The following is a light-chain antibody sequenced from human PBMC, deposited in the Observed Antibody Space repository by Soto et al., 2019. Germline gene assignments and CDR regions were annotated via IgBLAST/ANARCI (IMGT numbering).Light chain of an antibody. J-gene: IGKJ4*01. CDR1: QSISSW. CDR3: QQYDDYPLT. CDR2: KAS. V-gene: IGKV1-5*03. Sequence: DIQMTQSPATLSASLGDRVTITYRASQSISSWLAWYQQKPGEAPKFLIYKASSLETGVPGRFSGSGSGTEFTLTINSLQPDDAATYFCQQYDDYPLTFGGGTKVEIK.